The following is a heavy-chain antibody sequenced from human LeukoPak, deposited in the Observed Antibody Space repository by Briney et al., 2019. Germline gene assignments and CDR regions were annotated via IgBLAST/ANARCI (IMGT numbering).Heavy chain of an antibody. D-gene: IGHD4/OR15-4a*01. J-gene: IGHJ3*01. CDR2: IYHNGNT. V-gene: IGHV4-38-2*02. Sequence: SETLSLTCSVSGFSVSNGYFWGWIRQPPGKGLEWIATIYHNGNTYYNPSLKSRVTISIDTSKNQFSLKLASVTASDTAVYFCARARPPRGADAFHLWGQGTMVAVSS. CDR1: GFSVSNGYF. CDR3: ARARPPRGADAFHL.